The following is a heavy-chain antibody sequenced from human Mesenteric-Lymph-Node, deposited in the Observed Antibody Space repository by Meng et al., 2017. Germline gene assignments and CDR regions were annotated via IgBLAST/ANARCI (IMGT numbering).Heavy chain of an antibody. Sequence: SVKVSCKASGGTFSSYTISWVRQAPGQGLEWMGRIIPILGIANYAQKFQGRVTITADKSTSTAYMELSSLRSEDTAVYYCATRKRVGHWPHSRFDPWGQGTLVTVSS. V-gene: IGHV1-69*02. CDR3: ATRKRVGHWPHSRFDP. J-gene: IGHJ5*02. CDR1: GGTFSSYT. CDR2: IIPILGIA. D-gene: IGHD1-26*01.